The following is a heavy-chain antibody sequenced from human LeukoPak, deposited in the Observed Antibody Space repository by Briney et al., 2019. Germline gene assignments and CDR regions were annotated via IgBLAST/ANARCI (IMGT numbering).Heavy chain of an antibody. CDR2: INPSGGST. CDR3: ARDPNNYDILTGYQT. CDR1: GYTFTSYY. J-gene: IGHJ5*02. Sequence: ASVKVSCKASGYTFTSYYMHWVRQPPGQGLEWMGIINPSGGSTSYAQKFQGRVTMTRDTSTSTVYMELSSLRSEDTAVYYCARDPNNYDILTGYQTWGQGTLVTVSS. D-gene: IGHD3-9*01. V-gene: IGHV1-46*01.